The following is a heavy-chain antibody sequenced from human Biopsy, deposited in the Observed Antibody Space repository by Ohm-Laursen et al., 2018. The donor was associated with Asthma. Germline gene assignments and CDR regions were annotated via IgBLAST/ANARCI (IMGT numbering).Heavy chain of an antibody. CDR1: GGSVSSGSYY. Sequence: SQTLSLTCTVSGGSVSSGSYYWSWIRQPPGKGLEWIGYIYYSGSTNYNPSPKSRVTISVDTSKNQFSLKLSSVTAADTAVYYCARVTRITIFGVGGIQDYWGQGTLVTVSS. CDR2: IYYSGST. D-gene: IGHD3-3*01. CDR3: ARVTRITIFGVGGIQDY. J-gene: IGHJ4*02. V-gene: IGHV4-61*01.